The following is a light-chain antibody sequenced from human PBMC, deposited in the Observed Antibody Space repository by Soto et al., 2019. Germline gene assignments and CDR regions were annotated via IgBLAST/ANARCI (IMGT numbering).Light chain of an antibody. CDR1: SSDVGSSNF. J-gene: IGLJ2*01. V-gene: IGLV2-8*01. CDR3: CSFGGTSTTGNKIVG. Sequence: QSALTQPPSASGSPGQSVTISCTGTSSDVGSSNFVSWYQLHPGKVPKLMIYEVYRRPSGVPDRFSGSKSGNTASLTVSGLQADDEAEYYCCSFGGTSTTGNKIVGFGGGTKRTVL. CDR2: EVY.